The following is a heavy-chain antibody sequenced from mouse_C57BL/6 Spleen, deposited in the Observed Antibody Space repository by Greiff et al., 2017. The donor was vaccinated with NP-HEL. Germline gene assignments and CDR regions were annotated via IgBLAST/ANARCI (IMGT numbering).Heavy chain of an antibody. D-gene: IGHD1-1*01. CDR1: GYAFSSYW. J-gene: IGHJ4*01. CDR3: ARSTVVATSTSYAMDY. Sequence: VQLQQSGAELVKPGASVKISCKASGYAFSSYWMNWVKQRPGKGLEWIGQIYPGDGDTNYNGKFKGKATLTADKSSSTAYMQLSSLTSEDSAVYFCARSTVVATSTSYAMDYWGQGTSVTVSS. V-gene: IGHV1-80*01. CDR2: IYPGDGDT.